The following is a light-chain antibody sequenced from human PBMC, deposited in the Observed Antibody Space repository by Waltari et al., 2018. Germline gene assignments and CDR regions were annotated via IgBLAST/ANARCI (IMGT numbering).Light chain of an antibody. CDR2: GAS. Sequence: EIVLTQSPGTMSLSPGERATLSCSASQSIGRYLVWYQQKPDQAPRLLIYGASNRATGMPERFSGSWSGTDFSLTISRLEPEDFAVYYCQNHERLPATFGQGTKVEIK. CDR1: QSIGRY. CDR3: QNHERLPAT. J-gene: IGKJ1*01. V-gene: IGKV3-20*01.